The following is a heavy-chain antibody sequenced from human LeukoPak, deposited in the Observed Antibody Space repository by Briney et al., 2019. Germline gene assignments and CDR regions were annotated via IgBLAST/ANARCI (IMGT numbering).Heavy chain of an antibody. CDR2: ISSSSSYI. J-gene: IGHJ4*02. CDR1: GFTFSSYS. Sequence: PGGSLRLSCAASGFTFSSYSMNWVRQAPGKGLEWVSSISSSSSYIYYADSVKGRFTISRDNAKNSLYLQMNSLRAEDTAVYYCARDGGRDGDYGEIFWGQGTLVTVSS. V-gene: IGHV3-21*01. CDR3: ARDGGRDGDYGEIF. D-gene: IGHD4-17*01.